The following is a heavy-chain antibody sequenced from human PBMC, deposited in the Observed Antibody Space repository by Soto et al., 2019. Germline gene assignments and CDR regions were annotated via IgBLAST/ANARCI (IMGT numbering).Heavy chain of an antibody. D-gene: IGHD2-15*01. Sequence: QVQLVESGGGVVQPGRSLRLSCAASGFTFSNYDRHWVRQAPGKGLDWVAIIWYDGGNRYYADSVKGRFTISRDNSKNTLYLQMNSLRAEDTAVYYCASGGVAATAEYFQHWGQGTLVTVSS. CDR3: ASGGVAATAEYFQH. V-gene: IGHV3-33*01. CDR1: GFTFSNYD. CDR2: IWYDGGNR. J-gene: IGHJ1*01.